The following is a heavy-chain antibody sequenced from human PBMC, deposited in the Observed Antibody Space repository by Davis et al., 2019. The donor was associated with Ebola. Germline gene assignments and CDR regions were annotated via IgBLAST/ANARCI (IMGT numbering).Heavy chain of an antibody. D-gene: IGHD6-13*01. CDR1: GGSISSSSNY. V-gene: IGHV4-39*01. Sequence: MPSETLSLTCTVSGGSISSSSNYWGWIRQPPGKGLEWIGSIYYSGSTYYNPSLKSRVTISVDTSTNQFSLKLSSVTAADTAVYYCASRQAAPDRGPWFDPWGQGTLVTVSS. CDR2: IYYSGST. CDR3: ASRQAAPDRGPWFDP. J-gene: IGHJ5*02.